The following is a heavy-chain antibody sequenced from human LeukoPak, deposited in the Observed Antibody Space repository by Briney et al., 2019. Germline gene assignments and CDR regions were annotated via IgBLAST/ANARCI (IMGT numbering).Heavy chain of an antibody. CDR2: INPNSGGT. Sequence: GASVKVSCKASGYTFTGYYMHWVRQAPGQGLEWMGWINPNSGGTNYAQKFQGRVTMTRDTSISTAYMELSRLRSDDTAVYYCANRQTQSTYYYDSSGYDAFDIWGQGTMVTVSS. CDR1: GYTFTGYY. D-gene: IGHD3-22*01. J-gene: IGHJ3*02. V-gene: IGHV1-2*02. CDR3: ANRQTQSTYYYDSSGYDAFDI.